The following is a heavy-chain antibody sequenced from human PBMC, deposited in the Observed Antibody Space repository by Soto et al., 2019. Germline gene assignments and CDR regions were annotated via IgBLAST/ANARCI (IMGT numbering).Heavy chain of an antibody. Sequence: ASVKVSCKASGYTFTSYDINWVRQATGQGLEWMGWMNPNSGNTGYAQKFQGRVTMTRNTSISTAYMELSSLRSEDTAVYYCARSRAKYSSGWLGGDYYYGMDVWGQGTTVT. CDR1: GYTFTSYD. CDR2: MNPNSGNT. CDR3: ARSRAKYSSGWLGGDYYYGMDV. V-gene: IGHV1-8*01. D-gene: IGHD6-19*01. J-gene: IGHJ6*02.